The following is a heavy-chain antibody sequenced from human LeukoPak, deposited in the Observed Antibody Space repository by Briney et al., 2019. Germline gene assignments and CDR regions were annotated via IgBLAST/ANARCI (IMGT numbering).Heavy chain of an antibody. Sequence: PGGCPRPSCAPSGSTVGSYSMNWGRQAPGKGLEWVSSISSSSSYIYYADSVKGRFTISRDNAKNSLYLQMNSLRAEDTAVYYCARPLSGYCSSTSCYRTVHAIDLWGQGKMVTVSS. CDR2: ISSSSSYI. CDR3: ARPLSGYCSSTSCYRTVHAIDL. V-gene: IGHV3-21*01. CDR1: GSTVGSYS. D-gene: IGHD2-2*01. J-gene: IGHJ3*01.